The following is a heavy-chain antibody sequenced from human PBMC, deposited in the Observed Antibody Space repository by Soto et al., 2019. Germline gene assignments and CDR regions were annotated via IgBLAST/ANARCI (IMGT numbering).Heavy chain of an antibody. J-gene: IGHJ4*02. CDR3: ALKGTYYYDSSGYYYLPHYTTAFDY. CDR1: GGSFSCYY. CDR2: INHSGST. Sequence: SATLSLTCAVYGGSFSCYYWSWIRQPPGKGLEWIGEINHSGSTNYNPSLKSRVTISVDTSKNQFSLKLSSVTAADTAVYYCALKGTYYYDSSGYYYLPHYTTAFDYCGQGTLVTFSS. D-gene: IGHD3-22*01. V-gene: IGHV4-34*01.